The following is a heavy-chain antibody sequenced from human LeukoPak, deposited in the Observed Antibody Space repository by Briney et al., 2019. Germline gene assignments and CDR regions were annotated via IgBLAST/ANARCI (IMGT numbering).Heavy chain of an antibody. Sequence: SETLSLTCTVSGGSISSYYWGWIRQPPGKGLEWIGYIYYTGSTNCNPSLRSRVTISVDSSKNQFSLKVNSVTAADTAVYYCARGDYFGSGLGDWGQGTLVTVSS. J-gene: IGHJ4*02. CDR2: IYYTGST. D-gene: IGHD3-10*01. CDR1: GGSISSYY. CDR3: ARGDYFGSGLGD. V-gene: IGHV4-59*01.